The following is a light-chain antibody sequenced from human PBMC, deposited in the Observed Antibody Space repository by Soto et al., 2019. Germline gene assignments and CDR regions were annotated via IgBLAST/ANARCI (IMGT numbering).Light chain of an antibody. Sequence: DIQLTQSPSTLSASVGDRVTITCRASQSISTWLAWYQQKPGTAPKLLIYKASTLESGVPSRFSGSRSGTEFTLTVSSLQPDDFATYYCQQSYSTPQTFGQGTKVDIK. J-gene: IGKJ1*01. CDR3: QQSYSTPQT. CDR1: QSISTW. V-gene: IGKV1-5*03. CDR2: KAS.